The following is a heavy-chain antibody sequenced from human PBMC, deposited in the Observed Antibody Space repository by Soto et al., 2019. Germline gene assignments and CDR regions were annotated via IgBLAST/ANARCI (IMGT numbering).Heavy chain of an antibody. J-gene: IGHJ4*02. Sequence: GASVKVFCKASGYTFTSYDINWVRQATGQGLEWMGWMNPNSGNTGYAQKFQGRATMTRNTSISTAYMELSSLRSEDTAVYYCARLSIAARPDYWGQGTLVTVSS. D-gene: IGHD6-6*01. V-gene: IGHV1-8*01. CDR3: ARLSIAARPDY. CDR2: MNPNSGNT. CDR1: GYTFTSYD.